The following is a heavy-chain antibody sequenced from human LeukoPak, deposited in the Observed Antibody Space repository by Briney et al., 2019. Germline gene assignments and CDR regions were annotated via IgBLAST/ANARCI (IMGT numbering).Heavy chain of an antibody. CDR1: GGSISSGGYY. CDR3: ARRRWYSSSWYGIDY. V-gene: IGHV4-31*03. D-gene: IGHD6-13*01. CDR2: IHYSGST. Sequence: SETLSLTCTVSGGSISSGGYYWSWIRQHPGKGLEWIGYIHYSGSTYYNPSLKSRVTISVDTSKNQFSLKLSSVTAADTAVYYCARRRWYSSSWYGIDYWGQGTLVTVSS. J-gene: IGHJ4*02.